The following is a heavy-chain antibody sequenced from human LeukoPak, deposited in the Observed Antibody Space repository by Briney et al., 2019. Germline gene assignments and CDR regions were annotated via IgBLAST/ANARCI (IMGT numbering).Heavy chain of an antibody. CDR2: IYYSGST. CDR1: GGSISSSSYY. Sequence: PSETLSLTCTVSGGSISSSSYYWGWIRQPPGKGLEWIGSIYYSGSTYYNPSLKSRVTISVDTSKNQFSLKLSSVTAADTAVYYCVRDDRGNFTPNDAFDIWGQGTMVTVSS. D-gene: IGHD3-10*01. CDR3: VRDDRGNFTPNDAFDI. J-gene: IGHJ3*02. V-gene: IGHV4-39*07.